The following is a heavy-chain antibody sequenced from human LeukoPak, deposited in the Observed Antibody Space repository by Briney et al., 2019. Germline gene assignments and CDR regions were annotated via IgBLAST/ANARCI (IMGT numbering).Heavy chain of an antibody. V-gene: IGHV1-2*06. D-gene: IGHD6-13*01. CDR2: IIPKSGDS. Sequence: GASVKVSCKAPGYTFSGYYIHWVRQAPGQGLEWMGRIIPKSGDSKYTQKFQGRVAMTRDTSITTAYMELTRLTSDDTAVYFCARSGSGSSWYGGTMWSFDIWGLGTLVTVSS. CDR3: ARSGSGSSWYGGTMWSFDI. CDR1: GYTFSGYY. J-gene: IGHJ3*02.